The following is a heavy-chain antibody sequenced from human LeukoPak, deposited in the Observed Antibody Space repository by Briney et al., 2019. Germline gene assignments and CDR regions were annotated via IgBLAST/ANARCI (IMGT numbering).Heavy chain of an antibody. Sequence: PSETLSLTCAVYGGSFSGYYWSWIRQPPGKGLEWIGEINHSGSTNYNPSLKSRVTISVDTSKNQFSLKLSSVTAADTAVYYCARLWDTGDNADGYWGQGTLVTVSS. CDR2: INHSGST. CDR1: GGSFSGYY. CDR3: ARLWDTGDNADGY. V-gene: IGHV4-34*01. J-gene: IGHJ4*02. D-gene: IGHD7-27*01.